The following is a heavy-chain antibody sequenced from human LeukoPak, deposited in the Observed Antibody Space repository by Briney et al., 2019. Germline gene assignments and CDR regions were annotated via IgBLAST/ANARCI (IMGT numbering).Heavy chain of an antibody. CDR2: IRSKLHGGTT. D-gene: IGHD3-3*01. V-gene: IGHV3-49*04. CDR1: GFNFGDYA. Sequence: GSLRLSCTASGFNFGDYAMSWVRQAPGKGLEWVGFIRSKLHGGTTEYAASVKGRFTISRDDSKSIAYLQMNSLKTEDTAVYYCTRDGTPETIWSGYYIDYWGQGTLVTVSS. J-gene: IGHJ4*02. CDR3: TRDGTPETIWSGYYIDY.